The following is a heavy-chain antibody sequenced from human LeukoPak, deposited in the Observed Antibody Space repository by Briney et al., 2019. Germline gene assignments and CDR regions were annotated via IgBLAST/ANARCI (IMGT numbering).Heavy chain of an antibody. CDR3: ASSLRAIVGASDAFDI. D-gene: IGHD1-26*01. Sequence: TGGSLRLSCAASGFTFSSYSMNWVRQAPGKGLEWVSSISSSSSYIYYADSVKGRFTISRDNAKNSLYLQMNSLRAEDTAVYYCASSLRAIVGASDAFDIWGQGTMVIVSS. V-gene: IGHV3-21*01. CDR2: ISSSSSYI. CDR1: GFTFSSYS. J-gene: IGHJ3*02.